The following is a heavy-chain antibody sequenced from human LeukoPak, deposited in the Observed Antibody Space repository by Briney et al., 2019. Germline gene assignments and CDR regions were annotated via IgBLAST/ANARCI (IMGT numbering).Heavy chain of an antibody. V-gene: IGHV4-39*07. CDR3: ASLPSAGSSGASVVFRH. D-gene: IGHD4-23*01. CDR1: GGSISSSSYY. Sequence: PSETLSLTCTVSGGSISSSSYYWGWIRQPPGKGLEWIGSIYYSGSTYYNPSLKSRVTISVDTSKNQFSLKLSSVTAADTAVYYCASLPSAGSSGASVVFRHWGQGTLVTVSS. CDR2: IYYSGST. J-gene: IGHJ1*01.